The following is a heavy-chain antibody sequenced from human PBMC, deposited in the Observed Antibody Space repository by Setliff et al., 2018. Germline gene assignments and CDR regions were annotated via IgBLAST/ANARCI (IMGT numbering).Heavy chain of an antibody. V-gene: IGHV1-69*05. J-gene: IGHJ4*02. CDR1: GGTFSSYA. Sequence: GASVKVSCKASGGTFSSYAISWVRQAPGQGLEWMGGIIPIFGTANYAQKFQGRVTITTDESTSTAYMELSSLRSEDTAVYYCARVGAGRYGGGNCYSMEDYWGQGTLVTVSS. CDR3: ARVGAGRYGGGNCYSMEDY. D-gene: IGHD2-15*01. CDR2: IIPIFGTA.